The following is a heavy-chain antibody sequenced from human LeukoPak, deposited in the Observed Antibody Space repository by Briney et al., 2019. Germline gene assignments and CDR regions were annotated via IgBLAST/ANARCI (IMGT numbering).Heavy chain of an antibody. V-gene: IGHV4-59*08. J-gene: IGHJ4*02. CDR3: ARHVAAQSYFDY. D-gene: IGHD6-25*01. CDR2: IYYSGST. CDR1: GGSISSYY. Sequence: SETLSLTCTVSGGSISSYYWSWIRQPPGKGLEWIGYIYYSGSTNYNPSLKSRVTISVDTSKNQFSLKLSSVTAADTAVYYCARHVAAQSYFDYWGQGTLVTVSS.